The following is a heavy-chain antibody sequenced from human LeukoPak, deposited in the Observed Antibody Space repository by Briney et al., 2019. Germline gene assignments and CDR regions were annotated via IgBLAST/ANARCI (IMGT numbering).Heavy chain of an antibody. CDR2: ISSSGGAT. Sequence: GGSLRLSCAASGFTFSSYAMTWVRQAPGKGLEWVSGISSSGGATNYADSVKGRFTISRDNSKNTLYLQMNSLRAEDTALYYCATRSPVNYDRPDYWGQGTLVTVSS. J-gene: IGHJ4*02. V-gene: IGHV3-23*01. D-gene: IGHD3-16*01. CDR3: ATRSPVNYDRPDY. CDR1: GFTFSSYA.